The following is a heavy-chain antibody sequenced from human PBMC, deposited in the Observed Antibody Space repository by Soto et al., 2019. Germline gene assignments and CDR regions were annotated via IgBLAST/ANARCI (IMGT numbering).Heavy chain of an antibody. CDR2: ISGSGTTI. D-gene: IGHD6-19*01. V-gene: IGHV3-48*03. J-gene: IGHJ4*02. CDR1: GFTFSSSE. Sequence: EVQLVNSGGGLVQPGGSLRLSCEASGFTFSSSEMNWVRQAPGMGLEWVSYISGSGTTIHYADSVKGQFTISRDNAKNSLYLQMNSLRVEDTAVYYCARQGGWDLDYWGQGTLVTVSS. CDR3: ARQGGWDLDY.